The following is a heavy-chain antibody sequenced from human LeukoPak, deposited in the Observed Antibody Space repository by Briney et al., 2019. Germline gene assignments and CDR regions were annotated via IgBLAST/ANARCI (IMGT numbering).Heavy chain of an antibody. Sequence: SETLSLTCTVSGYSISSGYYWGWLRQPPGKGLEWIGSIYHSGSTYYNPSLKSQVTISVDTSKNQFSLKLTSVTAADTAVYYCARDRFRYSSGWDAFDIWGQGTMVTVSS. V-gene: IGHV4-38-2*02. CDR1: GYSISSGYY. D-gene: IGHD6-19*01. CDR3: ARDRFRYSSGWDAFDI. J-gene: IGHJ3*02. CDR2: IYHSGST.